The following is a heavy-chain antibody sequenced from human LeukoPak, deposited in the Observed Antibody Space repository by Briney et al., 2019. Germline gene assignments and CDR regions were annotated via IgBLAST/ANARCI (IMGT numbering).Heavy chain of an antibody. D-gene: IGHD2-15*01. CDR1: GYTFTNYY. J-gene: IGHJ6*02. V-gene: IGHV1-46*01. CDR2: INPIGGTT. CDR3: ARDRPYCSGGSCSPGGYGMDV. Sequence: ASVKVSCKASGYTFTNYYIHWVRQAPGQGLEWMGIINPIGGTTDYPQKFQGRVTMTRDTSTSTVYMELRSLRSDDTAVYYCARDRPYCSGGSCSPGGYGMDVWGQGTTVTVSS.